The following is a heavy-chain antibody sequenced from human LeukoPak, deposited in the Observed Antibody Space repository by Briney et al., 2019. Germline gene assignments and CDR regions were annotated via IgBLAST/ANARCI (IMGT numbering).Heavy chain of an antibody. J-gene: IGHJ4*02. V-gene: IGHV3-21*01. CDR1: GFTFSSYS. CDR3: AARDIVATISSNVDY. CDR2: ISGSSSYI. D-gene: IGHD5-12*01. Sequence: GGSLRLSCAASGFTFSSYSMNWVRQAPGKGLEWVSSISGSSSYIYYADSVKGRFTISRDNAKNSLYLQMNSLRAEDTAVYYCAARDIVATISSNVDYWGQGTLVTVSS.